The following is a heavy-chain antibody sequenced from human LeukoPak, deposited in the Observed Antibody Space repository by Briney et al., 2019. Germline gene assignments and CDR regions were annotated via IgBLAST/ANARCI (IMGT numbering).Heavy chain of an antibody. Sequence: GGSLRLSCAASGFTFSGFGMHWVRQAPGKGLEWVGVIKFDGNKKYFADSVRGRFTISRDNSKKTLYLQMSSLRNDDTAVYYCARASGSYSNFDYWGQGTLVTVSS. CDR1: GFTFSGFG. CDR3: ARASGSYSNFDY. J-gene: IGHJ4*02. D-gene: IGHD1-26*01. V-gene: IGHV3-30*19. CDR2: IKFDGNKK.